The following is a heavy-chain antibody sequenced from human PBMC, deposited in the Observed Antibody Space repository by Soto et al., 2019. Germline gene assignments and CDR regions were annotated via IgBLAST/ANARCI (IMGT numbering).Heavy chain of an antibody. D-gene: IGHD3-3*01. CDR3: ARDRITIFGVVILYYYYGMDV. Sequence: GGSMRLACVASGFSFSSFEMNWISQVPGKGPEWIAVINPGGITISYADSGKGRFTISRDNAKNSLYLQMNSLIAEDTAVYYCARDRITIFGVVILYYYYGMDVWGQGTTVTVSS. CDR1: GFSFSSFE. V-gene: IGHV3-48*03. CDR2: INPGGITI. J-gene: IGHJ6*02.